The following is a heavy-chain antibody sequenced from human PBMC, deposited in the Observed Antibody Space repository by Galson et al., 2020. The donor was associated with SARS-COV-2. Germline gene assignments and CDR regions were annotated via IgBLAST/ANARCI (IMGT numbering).Heavy chain of an antibody. J-gene: IGHJ4*02. V-gene: IGHV1-46*01. CDR3: GSGSYYGEDY. CDR1: GYTFTSYY. CDR2: INPSGGST. D-gene: IGHD3-10*01. Sequence: GESLKISCKASGYTFTSYYMHWVRQAPGQGLEWMGIINPSGGSTSYAQKFQGRVTMTRDTSTSTVYMELSSLRSEDTAVYYCGSGSYYGEDYWGQGTLVTVSS.